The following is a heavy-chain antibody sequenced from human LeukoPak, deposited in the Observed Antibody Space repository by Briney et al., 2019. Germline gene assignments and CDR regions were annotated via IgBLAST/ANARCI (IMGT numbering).Heavy chain of an antibody. V-gene: IGHV1-2*06. CDR2: INPNSGGA. CDR3: ARGDSSGYXPFDY. D-gene: IGHD3-22*01. CDR1: GYTSTGYY. J-gene: IGHJ4*02. Sequence: ASVKVSCKASGYTSTGYYMHWVRQAPGQGLEWMGRINPNSGGANYAQKFQGRVTMTRDTSISTAYMELSRLRSDDTAVYYCARGDSSGYXPFDYWGQGTLVTVSS.